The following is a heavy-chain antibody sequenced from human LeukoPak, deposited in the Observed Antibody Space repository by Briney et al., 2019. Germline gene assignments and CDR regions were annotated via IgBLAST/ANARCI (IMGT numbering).Heavy chain of an antibody. CDR3: AREKEQGDAFDI. CDR1: GFTVSSNY. CDR2: IYTGGST. Sequence: PGGSLRLSCAPSGFTVSSNYMSWVRQAPGKGLEWVSVIYTGGSTYYSDSVKGRFTISRDNSKNTLYLQMNSLRAEDTAVYYCAREKEQGDAFDIWGQGTMVTVSS. D-gene: IGHD1-26*01. J-gene: IGHJ3*02. V-gene: IGHV3-53*01.